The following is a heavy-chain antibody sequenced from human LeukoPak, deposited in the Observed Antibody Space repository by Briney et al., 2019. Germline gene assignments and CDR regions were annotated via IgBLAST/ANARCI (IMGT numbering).Heavy chain of an antibody. D-gene: IGHD3-10*01. CDR2: IYSGGST. J-gene: IGHJ4*02. CDR3: AKDISTRFGELLSYFDY. CDR1: GFTVSSNY. Sequence: GGSLRLSCAASGFTVSSNYMSWVRQAPGKGLEWVSVIYSGGSTYYADSVKGRFTISRDNAKNSLYLQMNSLRAEDTALYYCAKDISTRFGELLSYFDYWGQGTLVTVSS. V-gene: IGHV3-53*05.